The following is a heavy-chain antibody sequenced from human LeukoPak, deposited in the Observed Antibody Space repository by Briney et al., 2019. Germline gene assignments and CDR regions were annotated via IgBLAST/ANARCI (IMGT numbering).Heavy chain of an antibody. CDR1: GFTFSNYK. Sequence: GSLRLSCAASGFTFSNYKLNWVRQPPGKGLEWIGSIYYSGSTYYNPSLKSRVTISVDTSKNQFSLKLSSVTAADTAVYYCARDHNLPYWFDPWGQGTLVTVSS. CDR3: ARDHNLPYWFDP. CDR2: IYYSGST. D-gene: IGHD1-14*01. J-gene: IGHJ5*02. V-gene: IGHV4-38-2*02.